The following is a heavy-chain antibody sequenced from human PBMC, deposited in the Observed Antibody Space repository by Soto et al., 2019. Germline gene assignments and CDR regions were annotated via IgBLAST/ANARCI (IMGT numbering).Heavy chain of an antibody. J-gene: IGHJ6*02. Sequence: TWGSLRLSWAASGFTISSYGMHRVRQAPGKGLGWVAVIWYDGSNKYYADSVKGRFTISRDNSKNTLYLQMNSLRAEDTAVYYCARAITPYYDFWSGSLRHYYYGMDVWGQGTTVTVSS. CDR1: GFTISSYG. D-gene: IGHD3-3*01. V-gene: IGHV3-33*01. CDR2: IWYDGSNK. CDR3: ARAITPYYDFWSGSLRHYYYGMDV.